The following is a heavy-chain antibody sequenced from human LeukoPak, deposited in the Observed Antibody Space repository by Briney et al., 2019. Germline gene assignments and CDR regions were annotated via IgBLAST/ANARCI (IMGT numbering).Heavy chain of an antibody. Sequence: GASVKVSCKASGGTFISYAISWMRQAPGQGLEWMGGIIPIFGTANYAQKFQGRVTITADESTSTAYMELSSLRSEDTAVYYCARDLHDSSGYPTYFDYWGQGTLVTVSS. CDR2: IIPIFGTA. V-gene: IGHV1-69*01. J-gene: IGHJ4*02. D-gene: IGHD3-22*01. CDR1: GGTFISYA. CDR3: ARDLHDSSGYPTYFDY.